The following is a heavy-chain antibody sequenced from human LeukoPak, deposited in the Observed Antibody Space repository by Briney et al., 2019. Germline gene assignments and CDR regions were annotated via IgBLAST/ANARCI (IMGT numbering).Heavy chain of an antibody. Sequence: SVKVSCKASGYTFTSYAISWVRQAPGQGLEWMGGIIPIFGTANYAQKFQGRVTITADESTSTAYMELSSLRSEDTAVYYCARVAVLRYFDWLLPGGWFDPWGQGTLVTVSS. D-gene: IGHD3-9*01. V-gene: IGHV1-69*13. CDR3: ARVAVLRYFDWLLPGGWFDP. J-gene: IGHJ5*02. CDR1: GYTFTSYA. CDR2: IIPIFGTA.